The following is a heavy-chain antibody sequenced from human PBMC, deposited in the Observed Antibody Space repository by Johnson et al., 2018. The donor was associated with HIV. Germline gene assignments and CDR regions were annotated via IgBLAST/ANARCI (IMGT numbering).Heavy chain of an antibody. CDR2: ISYDGSNK. CDR1: GFTFSSYA. D-gene: IGHD1-14*01. J-gene: IGHJ3*02. CDR3: VRESLRRKPVSGPGDAAFDI. V-gene: IGHV3-30*14. Sequence: QVQLVESGGGLVQPGGSLRLSCAASGFTFSSYAMHWVRQAPGKGLEWVAVISYDGSNKYYVDSVKGRFTISRDNSKNTLYLQINSLRAGDTAIYYCVRESLRRKPVSGPGDAAFDIWGLGTKVTVSS.